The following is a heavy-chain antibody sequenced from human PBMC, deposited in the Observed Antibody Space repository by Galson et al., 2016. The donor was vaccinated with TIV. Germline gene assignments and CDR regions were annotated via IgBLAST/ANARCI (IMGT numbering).Heavy chain of an antibody. J-gene: IGHJ6*02. Sequence: SLRLSCAASGFTFTAYYMNWARQAPGKGLEWVSYISYSGSTMYYADSVRGRFTISRDNAKNSLYLQMSSLRAEDTAVYYCARATTMGVADYYYGMDVGGQGTTVTVSS. D-gene: IGHD3-10*01. CDR1: GFTFTAYY. V-gene: IGHV3-11*04. CDR2: ISYSGSTM. CDR3: ARATTMGVADYYYGMDV.